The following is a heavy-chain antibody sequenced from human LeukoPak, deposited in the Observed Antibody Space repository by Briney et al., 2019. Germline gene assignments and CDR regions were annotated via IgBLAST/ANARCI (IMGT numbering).Heavy chain of an antibody. D-gene: IGHD3-22*01. CDR3: AKAHYYYDSSGPDY. J-gene: IGHJ4*02. V-gene: IGHV3-74*01. CDR1: GLTFSSCW. CDR2: INSDGSST. Sequence: GGSLRLSCEVSGLTFSSCWMHWVRQVPGKGLVWVSRINSDGSSTTYADSVKGRFTISRDNSKNTLYLQMNSLRAEDTAVYYCAKAHYYYDSSGPDYWGQGTLVTVSS.